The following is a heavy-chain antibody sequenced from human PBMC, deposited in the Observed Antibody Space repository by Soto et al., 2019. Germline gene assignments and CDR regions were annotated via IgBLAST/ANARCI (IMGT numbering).Heavy chain of an antibody. D-gene: IGHD5-18*01. CDR3: ARADTAMVQFGFDY. V-gene: IGHV3-21*01. Sequence: GGSLRLSCAASGFTFSTYTMTWVRQAPGKGLEWVSSISSSSSYIYYADSVKGRFTISRDNAKNSLYLQMNSLRAEDTAVYYCARADTAMVQFGFDYWGQGTLVTVSS. CDR2: ISSSSSYI. J-gene: IGHJ4*02. CDR1: GFTFSTYT.